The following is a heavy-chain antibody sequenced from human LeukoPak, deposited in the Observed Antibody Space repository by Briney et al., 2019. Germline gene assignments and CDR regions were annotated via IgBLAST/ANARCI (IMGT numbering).Heavy chain of an antibody. D-gene: IGHD3-10*01. V-gene: IGHV1-18*01. CDR3: ARTFGEYVVKFDP. CDR2: ISAYNGNT. Sequence: ASVKVSCKASRYTFTSYGISGVRHAPGQRLEWRGWISAYNGNTNYAQELPGRVTMTTETSTSTAYMELRSLRSDDTAVYYCARTFGEYVVKFDPWGQGSLVTVSS. J-gene: IGHJ5*02. CDR1: RYTFTSYG.